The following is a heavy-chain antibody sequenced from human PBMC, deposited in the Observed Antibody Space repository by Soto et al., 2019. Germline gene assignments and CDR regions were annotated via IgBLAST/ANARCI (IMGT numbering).Heavy chain of an antibody. V-gene: IGHV3-9*01. CDR1: GFTFHEYS. D-gene: IGHD6-25*01. CDR2: ISSDGDTI. Sequence: EVQLIESGGGLVQPGTSLRVSCAASGFTFHEYSMHWVRQAPGKGLEWVSGISSDGDTIAYADSVQGRFTVFRDNAKSSLYLQMNSLRAAVTALNYCTKGGYALIYYFGMDVWGQGTTVTV. CDR3: TKGGYALIYYFGMDV. J-gene: IGHJ6*02.